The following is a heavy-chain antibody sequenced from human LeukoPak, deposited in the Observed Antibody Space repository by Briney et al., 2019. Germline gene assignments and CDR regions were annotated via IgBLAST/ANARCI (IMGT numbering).Heavy chain of an antibody. CDR2: IYTSGST. J-gene: IGHJ3*02. Sequence: SQTLSLTCTVSGGSISSGSYYWSWIRQPAGKGLEWIGRIYTSGSTNYNPSLKSRVTISVDTSKNQCSLKLSSVTAADTAVYYCARDSHIVVVTDAFDIWGQGTMVTVSS. V-gene: IGHV4-61*02. CDR1: GGSISSGSYY. D-gene: IGHD2-21*02. CDR3: ARDSHIVVVTDAFDI.